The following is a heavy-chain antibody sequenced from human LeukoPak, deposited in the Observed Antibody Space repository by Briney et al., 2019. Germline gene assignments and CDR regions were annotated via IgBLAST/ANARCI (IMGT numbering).Heavy chain of an antibody. CDR1: GGSISSYY. V-gene: IGHV4-59*01. CDR3: ARGGTGYSSYYNMDV. J-gene: IGHJ6*02. CDR2: IHYSGST. Sequence: SETLSLTCTVFGGSISSYYWCWIRQPPGKGLEWIGYIHYSGSTNYNPCLKSRVTMAVDTSENQFSLNLSSVTTADTAVYYCARGGTGYSSYYNMDVWGQGTTVTVSS. D-gene: IGHD5-18*01.